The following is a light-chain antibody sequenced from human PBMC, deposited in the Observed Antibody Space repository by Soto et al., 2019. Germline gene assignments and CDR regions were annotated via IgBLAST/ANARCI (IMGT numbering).Light chain of an antibody. CDR1: QRVSSSY. CDR2: GAS. J-gene: IGKJ3*01. Sequence: DIVLTQSPGTLSLSPGERATLSCRASQRVSSSYLAWYQQKPAQAPLLLIYGASSRATGIPDRFSVSASGTDFTLTISRLEPEDFAVYYCQHCGTSALFGRGTKVDIK. V-gene: IGKV3-20*01. CDR3: QHCGTSAL.